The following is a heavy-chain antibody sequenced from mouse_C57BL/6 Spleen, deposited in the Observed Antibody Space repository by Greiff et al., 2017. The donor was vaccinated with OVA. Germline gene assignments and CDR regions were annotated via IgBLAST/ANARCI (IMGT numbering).Heavy chain of an antibody. CDR3: ANYYGSSSYWYFDV. D-gene: IGHD1-1*01. J-gene: IGHJ1*03. V-gene: IGHV1-69*01. CDR2: IDPSDSYT. CDR1: GYTFTSYW. Sequence: QVQLQQPGAELVMPGASVMLSCKASGYTFTSYWMHWVKQRPGQGLEWIGEIDPSDSYTNYNQKFKGKSTLTVDKSSSTAYMQLSSLTSEDSAVYYCANYYGSSSYWYFDVWGTGTTVTVSS.